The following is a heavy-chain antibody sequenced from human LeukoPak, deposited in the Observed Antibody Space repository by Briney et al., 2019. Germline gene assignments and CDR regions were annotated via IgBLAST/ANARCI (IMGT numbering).Heavy chain of an antibody. J-gene: IGHJ4*02. D-gene: IGHD5-12*01. CDR2: ITGSGDST. Sequence: GGSLRLSCAASGFTFSTYAMSWVRQAPGKGLEWVSAITGSGDSTYYADSVRGRFTISRDNAKNSLYLQMNSLGAEDTAVYYCARGPSGYHNTGGQGTLVTVSS. CDR1: GFTFSTYA. CDR3: ARGPSGYHNT. V-gene: IGHV3-23*01.